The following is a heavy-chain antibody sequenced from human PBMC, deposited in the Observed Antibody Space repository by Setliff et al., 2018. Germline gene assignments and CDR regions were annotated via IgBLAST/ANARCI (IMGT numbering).Heavy chain of an antibody. J-gene: IGHJ3*02. D-gene: IGHD2-15*01. CDR2: INYSGNS. V-gene: IGHV4-59*01. CDR1: GGSISTYY. CDR3: ARDTRVRDSSSVPSDTFDI. Sequence: SETLSLTCSVSGGSISTYYWSWIRQPPGKGLEWIGNINYSGNSNYIPSLKSRVTISVDTPKNQFSLKLSSVTAADMAVYYCARDTRVRDSSSVPSDTFDIWGRGTMVTVSS.